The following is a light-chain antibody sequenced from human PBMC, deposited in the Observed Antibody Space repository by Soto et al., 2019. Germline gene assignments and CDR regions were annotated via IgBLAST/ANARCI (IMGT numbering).Light chain of an antibody. CDR3: CSYTTNNIPQLV. CDR2: DVS. Sequence: QSALTQPASVSGSPGQSITISCTGTSSDVGGYNYVSWYQHHPGKAPKLMIYDVSNRPSGVSNRFSGSKSGNTASLTISGLQPEDDAYYYCCSYTTNNIPQLVFRTGTIVTVL. CDR1: SSDVGGYNY. V-gene: IGLV2-14*03. J-gene: IGLJ1*01.